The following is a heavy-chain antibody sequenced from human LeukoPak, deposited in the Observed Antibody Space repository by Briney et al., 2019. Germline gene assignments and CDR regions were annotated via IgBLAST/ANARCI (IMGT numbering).Heavy chain of an antibody. CDR1: GFTFSSSI. D-gene: IGHD3-22*01. J-gene: IGHJ4*02. Sequence: PGGSRRLPCAASGFTFSSSILNWVRQAPGKGLEWVSSISSRSSKIYYADSVKGRFTISRDNAKNSLYLQMNSLRAEDTAVYDCARYSSGFDYWGRGTLVTVSS. CDR2: ISSRSSKI. V-gene: IGHV3-21*01. CDR3: ARYSSGFDY.